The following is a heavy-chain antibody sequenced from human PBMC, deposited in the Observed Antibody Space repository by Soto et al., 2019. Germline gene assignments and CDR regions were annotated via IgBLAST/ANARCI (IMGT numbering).Heavy chain of an antibody. Sequence: QVQLVESGGGVVQPGRSLRLSCAVSGFTFSTYAMHWVRQAPGKGLEWVVVISDDGSKKSYADSVKGRFTISRDNSKNTLYLEMNSLRAEDTAVYYCARPFYKDSSGYIDYWGQGTLVTVSS. V-gene: IGHV3-30*04. CDR2: ISDDGSKK. CDR1: GFTFSTYA. J-gene: IGHJ4*02. D-gene: IGHD3-22*01. CDR3: ARPFYKDSSGYIDY.